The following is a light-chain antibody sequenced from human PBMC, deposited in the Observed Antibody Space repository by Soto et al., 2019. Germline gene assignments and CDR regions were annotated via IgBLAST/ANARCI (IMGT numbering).Light chain of an antibody. V-gene: IGKV3-11*01. CDR1: QSVITN. CDR2: DAS. J-gene: IGKJ5*01. Sequence: EIVLTQSPATLSLSPGERATLSCRASQSVITNLAWYQQKPGQAPRLLIYDASNRATGIPARFSGSGSGTDFTLTISSLEPEDFAVYYCQQRSNWPVTFGQGTRLEI. CDR3: QQRSNWPVT.